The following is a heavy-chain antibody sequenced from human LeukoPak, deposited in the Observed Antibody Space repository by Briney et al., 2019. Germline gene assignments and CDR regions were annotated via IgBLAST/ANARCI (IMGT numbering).Heavy chain of an antibody. J-gene: IGHJ4*02. V-gene: IGHV4-61*01. CDR3: ARDGRSLDYYFDY. D-gene: IGHD3-9*01. CDR1: GGSVSSGTFY. Sequence: SETLSLTCTVSGGSVSSGTFYWSWIRQPPGKGLEWIGNIYYSGSTNYNPSLKGRVTISVDMSTNQFSLKVISVTAADTAVYYCARDGRSLDYYFDYWGQGTLVTVSS. CDR2: IYYSGST.